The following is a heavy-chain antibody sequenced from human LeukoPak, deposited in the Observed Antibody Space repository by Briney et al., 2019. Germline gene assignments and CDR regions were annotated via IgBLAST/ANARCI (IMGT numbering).Heavy chain of an antibody. Sequence: ASVKVSCKASGYTFTGYYMHWVRQAPGQGLEWMGWINPNSGGTNYAQKFQGRVTMTRDTSTSTAYMELSRLRSDDTAVYYCAGSDSYGPYYFDYWGQGTLVTVSS. D-gene: IGHD5-18*01. CDR1: GYTFTGYY. V-gene: IGHV1-2*02. CDR3: AGSDSYGPYYFDY. CDR2: INPNSGGT. J-gene: IGHJ4*02.